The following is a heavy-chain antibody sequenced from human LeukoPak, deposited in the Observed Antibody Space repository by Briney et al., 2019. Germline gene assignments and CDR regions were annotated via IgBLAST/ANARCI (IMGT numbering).Heavy chain of an antibody. CDR3: AREERGYSSSWYTER. CDR1: GGSISSYY. V-gene: IGHV4-4*07. Sequence: SETPSLTCTLSGGSISSYYWSWLRQPAGKALEGIGRFYTSGRTHYNPSVKSRVTTSVETCKNQFSMKVSSVTAADTGVYYCAREERGYSSSWYTERWGQGTLVTVSS. D-gene: IGHD6-13*01. J-gene: IGHJ4*02. CDR2: FYTSGRT.